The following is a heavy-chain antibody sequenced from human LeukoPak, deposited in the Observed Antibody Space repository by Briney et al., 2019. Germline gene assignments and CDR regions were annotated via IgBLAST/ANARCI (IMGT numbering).Heavy chain of an antibody. D-gene: IGHD3-10*01. V-gene: IGHV3-30*18. CDR1: GFTFSSYG. Sequence: GRSLRLSRAASGFTFSSYGMHWVRQAPGKGLEWVAVISYDGSNKYYADSVKGRFTISRDNSKNTLYLQMNSLRAEDTAVYYCAKDNDSWGLRGQNDYWGQGTLVTVSS. CDR3: AKDNDSWGLRGQNDY. CDR2: ISYDGSNK. J-gene: IGHJ4*02.